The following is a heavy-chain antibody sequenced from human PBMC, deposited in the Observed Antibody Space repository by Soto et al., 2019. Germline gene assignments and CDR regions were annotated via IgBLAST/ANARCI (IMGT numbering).Heavy chain of an antibody. CDR3: ARAYSSWYWDF. J-gene: IGHJ4*02. V-gene: IGHV4-31*03. CDR1: GGSISSRGFY. CDR2: IYYSGST. Sequence: QVQLQESGPGLVKPSQTLSLTCPVSGGSISSRGFYWTWIRQHPGKGLEWIGYIYYSGSTYYNPSLKSRVTISPDTSKNQFSLTLDSVTAADTAVYYCARAYSSWYWDFWGQGTLVTVSS. D-gene: IGHD6-13*01.